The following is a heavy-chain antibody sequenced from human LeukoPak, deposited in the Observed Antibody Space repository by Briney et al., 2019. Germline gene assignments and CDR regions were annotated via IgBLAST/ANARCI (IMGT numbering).Heavy chain of an antibody. CDR2: IFSRGNT. D-gene: IGHD2-2*01. CDR3: AREWGLSCSSTSCYRDAFDI. Sequence: SETLSLTCSVSGDSIFNSNSYWSWMRQPAGKVLEWIGHIFSRGNTNYNPSLKSRVTISVDMSKNQFSLILSSVTAADTAVYYCAREWGLSCSSTSCYRDAFDIWGQGTMVTVSS. CDR1: GDSIFNSNSY. J-gene: IGHJ3*02. V-gene: IGHV4-61*09.